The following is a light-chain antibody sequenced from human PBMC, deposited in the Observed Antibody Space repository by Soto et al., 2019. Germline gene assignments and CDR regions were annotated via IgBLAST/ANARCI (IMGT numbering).Light chain of an antibody. J-gene: IGKJ1*01. CDR2: GAS. Sequence: EIVLTQSPGTLSLTPGERATLSCRASQSVSSSYLAWYQQKPGQAPRLLIFGASNRATGTPDRFSGSGSGTDFTLTISRLEPEDLTLYCCQQYGSAPLTFGQGTKVDIK. CDR3: QQYGSAPLT. CDR1: QSVSSSY. V-gene: IGKV3-20*01.